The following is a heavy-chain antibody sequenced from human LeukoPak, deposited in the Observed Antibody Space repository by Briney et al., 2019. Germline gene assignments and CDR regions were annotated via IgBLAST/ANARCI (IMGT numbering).Heavy chain of an antibody. Sequence: GGSLRLSCAASGFTFSSYGIHWVRQAPGKGLEWVAFIRYDGSNKFYADSVKGRFTISRDNSKNTLYLQMNSLRAEDTAVYYCAHEGTGTIFFDYWGPGTLVTVSS. V-gene: IGHV3-30*02. CDR3: AHEGTGTIFFDY. D-gene: IGHD1-1*01. CDR2: IRYDGSNK. CDR1: GFTFSSYG. J-gene: IGHJ4*02.